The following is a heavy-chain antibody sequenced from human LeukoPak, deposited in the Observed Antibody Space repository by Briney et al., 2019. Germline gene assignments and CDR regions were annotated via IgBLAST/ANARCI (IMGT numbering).Heavy chain of an antibody. CDR1: GFGLSVLS. J-gene: IGHJ4*02. Sequence: GASVKVSCKISGFGLSVLSIHWMRQAPGKALEWVGGIRPETGEPIFAQKFRGRVTITEDTFTDTGYLELRGLTSEDTAVYYCSTDSGRSYFYFDFWGQGTLVTVSS. CDR3: STDSGRSYFYFDF. D-gene: IGHD3-10*01. V-gene: IGHV1-24*01. CDR2: IRPETGEP.